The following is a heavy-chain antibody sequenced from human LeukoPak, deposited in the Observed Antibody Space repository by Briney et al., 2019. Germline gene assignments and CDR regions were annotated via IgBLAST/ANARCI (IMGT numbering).Heavy chain of an antibody. V-gene: IGHV1-18*01. D-gene: IGHD1-14*01. Sequence: ASVKVSCKASGYTFTSYGISWVRQAPGQGLEWMGWISTYNGNTNHAQILQGRVTMITDTSTSTAYMELTSLRSDDTAVYYCAREVTAFDYWGQGTLVTVSS. CDR2: ISTYNGNT. CDR1: GYTFTSYG. J-gene: IGHJ4*02. CDR3: AREVTAFDY.